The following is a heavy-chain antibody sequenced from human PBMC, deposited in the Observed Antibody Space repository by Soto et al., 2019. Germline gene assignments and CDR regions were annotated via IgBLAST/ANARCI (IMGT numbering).Heavy chain of an antibody. Sequence: VGSLRLSCGGSGFTFANFGMGWVRQAPGKGLYWVSGISSSGRRTYYADSVKGHVTISADKSISTAYLQWSSLKASDTAMYYCARHVSSYDSSGYYGGNFDYWGQGTLVTVSS. CDR1: GFTFANFG. CDR2: ISSSGRRT. J-gene: IGHJ4*02. D-gene: IGHD3-22*01. V-gene: IGHV3-23*01. CDR3: ARHVSSYDSSGYYGGNFDY.